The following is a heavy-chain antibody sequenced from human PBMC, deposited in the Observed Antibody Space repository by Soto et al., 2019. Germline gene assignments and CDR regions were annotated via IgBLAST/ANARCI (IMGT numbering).Heavy chain of an antibody. CDR1: GFTFSNYD. D-gene: IGHD3-10*01. J-gene: IGHJ6*02. CDR2: ISYDGGIK. Sequence: QVQMVESGGGVVQPGRSLRLSCAASGFTFSNYDMNWVRQAPGKGLDWMAVISYDGGIKDYADSVKGRFTISRDNSKNTVFLQMNSLRAEDTAVYFCARGVEVRKRYFHMVVWGQGTTVTVSS. V-gene: IGHV3-30-3*01. CDR3: ARGVEVRKRYFHMVV.